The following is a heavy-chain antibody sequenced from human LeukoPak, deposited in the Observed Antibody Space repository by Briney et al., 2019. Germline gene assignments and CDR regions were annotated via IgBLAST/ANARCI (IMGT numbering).Heavy chain of an antibody. Sequence: GGPLRLSCAASGFTVSSNYMSWVRQAPGKGLEWVSVIYSGGSTYYADSVKGRFTISRDNSKNTLYLQMNSLRAEDTAVYYCARNGGYSYGFDYWGQGTLVTVSS. CDR1: GFTVSSNY. D-gene: IGHD5-18*01. CDR3: ARNGGYSYGFDY. V-gene: IGHV3-53*01. CDR2: IYSGGST. J-gene: IGHJ4*02.